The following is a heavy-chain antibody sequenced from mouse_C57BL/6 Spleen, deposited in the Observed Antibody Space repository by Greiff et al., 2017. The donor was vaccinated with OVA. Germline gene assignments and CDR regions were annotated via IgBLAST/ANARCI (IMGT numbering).Heavy chain of an antibody. CDR3: ATFYYGNSYYFDY. D-gene: IGHD2-1*01. CDR1: GYTFTSYW. J-gene: IGHJ2*01. Sequence: QVQLQQPGAELVKPGASVKLSCKASGYTFTSYWMHWVKQRPGQGLEWIGMIHPNSGSTNYNEKFKSKATLTVDKSSSTAYMQLSSLTSEDSAGYYCATFYYGNSYYFDYWGQGTTLTVSS. CDR2: IHPNSGST. V-gene: IGHV1-64*01.